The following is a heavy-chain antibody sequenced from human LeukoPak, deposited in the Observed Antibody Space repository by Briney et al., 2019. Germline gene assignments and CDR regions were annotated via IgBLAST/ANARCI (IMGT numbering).Heavy chain of an antibody. Sequence: GGSLRLFCAASGFTFSSYAMSWVRQAPGKGLEWVSAISGSGGSTYYADSVKGRFTISRDNSKNTLYLQVNSLRAEDTAVYYCAKRAGFSSGWYEGDAFDIWGQGTMVTVSS. D-gene: IGHD6-19*01. V-gene: IGHV3-23*01. J-gene: IGHJ3*02. CDR2: ISGSGGST. CDR1: GFTFSSYA. CDR3: AKRAGFSSGWYEGDAFDI.